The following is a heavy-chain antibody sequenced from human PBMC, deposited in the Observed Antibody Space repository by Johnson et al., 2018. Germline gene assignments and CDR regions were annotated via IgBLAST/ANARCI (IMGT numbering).Heavy chain of an antibody. CDR1: GFTFSNYA. CDR2: TSYDGSNK. D-gene: IGHD3-10*01. J-gene: IGHJ3*02. V-gene: IGHV3-30*04. Sequence: QVQLVQSGGGVVQPGRSLRLSCAASGFTFSNYAIHWVRQAPGKGLEWVALTSYDGSNKHYTDSVKGRFTISRENSKNTVYLQMNSLRAEDTAVYYCARVVSRVKRKAKYDAFDIWGQGTMVTVSS. CDR3: ARVVSRVKRKAKYDAFDI.